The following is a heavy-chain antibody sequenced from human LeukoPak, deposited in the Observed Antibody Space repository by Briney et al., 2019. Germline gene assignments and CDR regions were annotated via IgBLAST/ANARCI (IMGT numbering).Heavy chain of an antibody. Sequence: ASVKVSCKASGYTFTGYYMHWVRQAPGQGLEWMGWINPNSGGTNYAQKFQGRVTMTRDTSISTAYMELSRLRSDDTAVYYCARSGITMVRGVTPYYYYYMDVWGKGTTVTVSS. CDR2: INPNSGGT. J-gene: IGHJ6*03. CDR3: ARSGITMVRGVTPYYYYYMDV. D-gene: IGHD3-10*01. CDR1: GYTFTGYY. V-gene: IGHV1-2*02.